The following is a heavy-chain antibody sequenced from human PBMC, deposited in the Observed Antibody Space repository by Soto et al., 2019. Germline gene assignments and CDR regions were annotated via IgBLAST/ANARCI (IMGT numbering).Heavy chain of an antibody. CDR3: EKKYNWTPDDP. Sequence: PGGSLRLSCAASGFTFGNYAMTWVRQAPGKGLEWVSSITGSGDTTYYADSVKGRFTISRDNSKSTLFPQMSSLRAEDTAIYYCEKKYNWTPDDPWGQGTLVTVSS. CDR2: ITGSGDTT. V-gene: IGHV3-23*01. CDR1: GFTFGNYA. D-gene: IGHD1-20*01. J-gene: IGHJ5*02.